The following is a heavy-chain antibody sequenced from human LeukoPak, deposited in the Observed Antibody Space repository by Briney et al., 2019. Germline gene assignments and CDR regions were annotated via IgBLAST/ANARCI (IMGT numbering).Heavy chain of an antibody. V-gene: IGHV1-46*01. D-gene: IGHD3-22*01. J-gene: IGHJ6*02. CDR2: INPSGGST. CDR1: GNTFTSYY. Sequence: GASVKVSCKASGNTFTSYYMHWVRQAPGQGLEWMGIINPSGGSTSYAQKFQGRVTMTRDTSTSTVYMELSSLRSEDTAVYYCARDLESYYDSSGYYGMDVWGQGTTVTVSS. CDR3: ARDLESYYDSSGYYGMDV.